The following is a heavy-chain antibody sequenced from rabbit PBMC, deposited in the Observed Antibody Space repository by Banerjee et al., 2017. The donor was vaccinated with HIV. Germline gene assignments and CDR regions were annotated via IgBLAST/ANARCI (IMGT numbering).Heavy chain of an antibody. Sequence: QSLEESGGGLVQPGGTLTLTCTASGFSFSVSYSMLWVRQPPGMGLERIGTIYAGSSGSTYYASWAKGRFTISKTSSTTVTLQMTSLTAADTATYFCARGYMSYDDYGDYVNLDAFDPWGPGTLVTVS. CDR1: GFSFSVSYS. V-gene: IGHV1S40*01. CDR2: IYAGSSGST. CDR3: ARGYMSYDDYGDYVNLDAFDP. D-gene: IGHD2-1*01. J-gene: IGHJ2*01.